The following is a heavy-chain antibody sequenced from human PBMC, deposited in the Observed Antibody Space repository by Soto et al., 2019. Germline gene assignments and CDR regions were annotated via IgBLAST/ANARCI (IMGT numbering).Heavy chain of an antibody. Sequence: GGSVRLSCAASRFTFSSSCMHWVRQPPGKGLVWVSRINIDGSITSYADSVKGRFTISRDNAKNTLYLQMNSLRAEDTAVYYCARAYGDNWGQGTLVTVSS. J-gene: IGHJ4*02. CDR2: INIDGSIT. D-gene: IGHD4-17*01. CDR3: ARAYGDN. CDR1: RFTFSSSC. V-gene: IGHV3-74*01.